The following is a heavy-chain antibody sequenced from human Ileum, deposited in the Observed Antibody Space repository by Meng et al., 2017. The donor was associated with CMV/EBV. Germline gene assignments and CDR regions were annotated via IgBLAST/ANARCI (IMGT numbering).Heavy chain of an antibody. CDR3: GRAGARGVPVDM. CDR1: GDSISGYH. Sequence: QLQGSGPVLLKPSAPLSLTCIVSGDSISGYHWTWIRKPAGKGLEWIGRLRTSGTTDHNPSLKSRVTLSIDTSKNQFSLKLNSVTAADTAVYYCGRAGARGVPVDMWGQGTLVTVSS. D-gene: IGHD3-10*01. J-gene: IGHJ4*02. V-gene: IGHV4-4*07. CDR2: LRTSGTT.